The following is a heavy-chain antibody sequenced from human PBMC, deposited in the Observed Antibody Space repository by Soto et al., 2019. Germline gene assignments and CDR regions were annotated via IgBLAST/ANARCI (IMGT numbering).Heavy chain of an antibody. CDR2: ISSSSSYI. CDR3: ARENYGGNSPIDY. CDR1: GFTFSSYS. J-gene: IGHJ4*02. Sequence: GGSLRLSCAASGFTFSSYSMNWVRQAPGKGLEWVSSISSSSSYIYYADSVKGRFTISRDNAKNSLYLQMNSLRAEDTAVYYCARENYGGNSPIDYWGQGTLVTVSS. V-gene: IGHV3-21*01. D-gene: IGHD4-17*01.